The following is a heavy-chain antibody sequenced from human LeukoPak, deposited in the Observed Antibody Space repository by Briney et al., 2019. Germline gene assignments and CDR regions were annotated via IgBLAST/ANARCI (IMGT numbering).Heavy chain of an antibody. CDR1: SVSISSYY. J-gene: IGHJ4*02. V-gene: IGHV4-4*07. CDR2: IYTSGST. D-gene: IGHD5-18*01. CDR3: ARGQLWLVDY. Sequence: SETLSLTCTVSSVSISSYYWNWIRQPAGKGLEWIGRIYTSGSTIYNPSLKSRVTMSVDTSRHQFSLKLSSVTAADTAVYYCARGQLWLVDYWGQGTLVTVSS.